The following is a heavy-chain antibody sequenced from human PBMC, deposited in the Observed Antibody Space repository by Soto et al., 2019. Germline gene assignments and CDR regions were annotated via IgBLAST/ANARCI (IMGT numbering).Heavy chain of an antibody. Sequence: ASVKVSCKASGYTFTNYGVSWVRQAPGQGLEWMGWIGGYKGNTNYAQKLQGRVTLTTDTSTSTAYMELRSLRSDDTAVYYCVRMTSMMYFFDHWGQGAQVTVSS. D-gene: IGHD4-17*01. CDR1: GYTFTNYG. CDR2: IGGYKGNT. CDR3: VRMTSMMYFFDH. V-gene: IGHV1-18*01. J-gene: IGHJ4*02.